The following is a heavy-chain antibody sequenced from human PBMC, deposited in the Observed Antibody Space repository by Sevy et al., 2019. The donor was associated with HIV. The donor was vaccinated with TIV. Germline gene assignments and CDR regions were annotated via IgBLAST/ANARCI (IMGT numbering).Heavy chain of an antibody. V-gene: IGHV3-30*04. J-gene: IGHJ5*01. CDR1: GFTFSGYT. Sequence: GGSLRLSCAASGFTFSGYTIHWVRQAPGKGLEWVSVISYDGGRTSYADSVKGRFTISRDNSKNTLFLQMNSLRAEDTAVYYCTGVRGRMGRFDSWGQGTLVTVSS. CDR2: ISYDGGRT. D-gene: IGHD3-10*01. CDR3: TGVRGRMGRFDS.